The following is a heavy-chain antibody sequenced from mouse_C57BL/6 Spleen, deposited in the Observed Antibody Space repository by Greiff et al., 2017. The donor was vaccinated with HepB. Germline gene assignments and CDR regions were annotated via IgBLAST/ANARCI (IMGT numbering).Heavy chain of an antibody. D-gene: IGHD2-12*01. Sequence: QVQLQQSGAELVKPGASVKLSCKASGYTFTSYWMQWVKQRPGQGLEWIGEIDPSDSYTNYNQKFKGKATLTVDTSSSTAYMQLSSLTSEDSAVYYCSGDYSDDGRVYFDYWGQGTTLTVSS. CDR3: SGDYSDDGRVYFDY. CDR2: IDPSDSYT. V-gene: IGHV1-50*01. J-gene: IGHJ2*01. CDR1: GYTFTSYW.